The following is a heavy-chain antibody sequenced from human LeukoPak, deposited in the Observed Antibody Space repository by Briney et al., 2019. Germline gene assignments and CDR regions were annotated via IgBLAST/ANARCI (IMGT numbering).Heavy chain of an antibody. D-gene: IGHD5-24*01. J-gene: IGHJ4*02. CDR2: ISYDGSYE. CDR3: ARELFRDGYNWVDY. Sequence: SGGSLRLSSAASGFTFSTYGMHWVRQAPGKGLEWAAVISYDGSYESYADSVKGRFTISRDNSKNTLYLQMNSLRDEDSAVYYCARELFRDGYNWVDYWGQGTLVTVSS. CDR1: GFTFSTYG. V-gene: IGHV3-30*01.